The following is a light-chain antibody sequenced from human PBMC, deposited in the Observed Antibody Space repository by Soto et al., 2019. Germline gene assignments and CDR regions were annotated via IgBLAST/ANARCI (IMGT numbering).Light chain of an antibody. CDR1: SSDVGAYNY. J-gene: IGLJ1*01. CDR2: DVT. Sequence: QSALTQPASVSGSPGQSITISCTGTSSDVGAYNYVSWYQQHPGKAPKIMIYDVTNRPSGVSNRFSGSKSGNTASLTISGLQAEDEADYYCNSYTTSTTWVLGTGTKVTVL. V-gene: IGLV2-14*01. CDR3: NSYTTSTTWV.